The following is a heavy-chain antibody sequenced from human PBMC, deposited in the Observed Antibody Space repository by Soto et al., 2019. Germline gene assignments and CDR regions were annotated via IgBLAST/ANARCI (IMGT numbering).Heavy chain of an antibody. J-gene: IGHJ5*02. V-gene: IGHV1-46*02. CDR2: INPSGGPT. Sequence: QDQLVQSGTEVKKPGDSVRVSCKAVGYTFNTYYVHWVRQAPGQGLEWMGIINPSGGPTSYAQRFQGKVTLTSDTSTSTVYMELSSLTSDDTAVYFCAFGRPAASSWLDPWGQGTLVSVSS. CDR3: AFGRPAASSWLDP. CDR1: GYTFNTYY. D-gene: IGHD2-2*01.